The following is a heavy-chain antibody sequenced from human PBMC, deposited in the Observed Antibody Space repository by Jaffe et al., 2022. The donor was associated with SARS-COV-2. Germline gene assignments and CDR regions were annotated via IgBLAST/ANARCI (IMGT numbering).Heavy chain of an antibody. Sequence: QVQLVESGGGVVQPGRSLRLSCAASGFTFSSYAMHWVRQAPGKGLEWVAVISYDGSNKYYADSVKGRFTISRDNSKNTLYLQMNSLRAEDTAVYYCARAGYSSGWYYFSWFDPWGQGTLVTVSS. CDR3: ARAGYSSGWYYFSWFDP. CDR2: ISYDGSNK. V-gene: IGHV3-30-3*01. D-gene: IGHD6-19*01. J-gene: IGHJ5*02. CDR1: GFTFSSYA.